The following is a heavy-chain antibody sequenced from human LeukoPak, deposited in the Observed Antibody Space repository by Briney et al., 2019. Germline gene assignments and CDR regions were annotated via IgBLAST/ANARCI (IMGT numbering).Heavy chain of an antibody. J-gene: IGHJ4*02. D-gene: IGHD3-22*01. CDR1: GGTFSSYA. Sequence: EASVKVSCKASGGTFSSYAISWVRQAPGQGLEWMGRIIPIFGTANYAQKFQGRVTITADKSTSTAYMELSSLRSEDTAVYYCASSGRKDYYDSSGYPHWGQGTLVTVSS. CDR3: ASSGRKDYYDSSGYPH. V-gene: IGHV1-69*06. CDR2: IIPIFGTA.